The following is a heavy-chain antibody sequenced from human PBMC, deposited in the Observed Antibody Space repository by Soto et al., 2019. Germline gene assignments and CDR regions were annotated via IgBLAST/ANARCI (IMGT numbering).Heavy chain of an antibody. V-gene: IGHV4-59*08. J-gene: IGHJ4*02. CDR3: ARHGYSGYDFIDY. Sequence: SETLSLTCTVSGGSISSYYWSWIRQPPGKGLEWIGYIYYSGSTNYNPSLKSRVTISVDTSKNQFSLKLSSVTAADTAVYYCARHGYSGYDFIDYWGQGTLVTVSS. CDR1: GGSISSYY. CDR2: IYYSGST. D-gene: IGHD5-12*01.